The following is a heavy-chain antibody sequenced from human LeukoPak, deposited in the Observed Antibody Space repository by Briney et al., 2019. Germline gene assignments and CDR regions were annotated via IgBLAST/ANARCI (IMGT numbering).Heavy chain of an antibody. D-gene: IGHD2-2*01. CDR3: ARAPSRDVVVPAVDRGAFDI. CDR1: GYTFTGYY. Sequence: ASVKVSCKASGYTFTGYYMHWVQQAPGQGLEWMGWINPNSGGTNYAQKFQGWVTMTRDTSISTAYMELSRLRSDDTAVYYCARAPSRDVVVPAVDRGAFDIWGQGTMVTVSS. CDR2: INPNSGGT. V-gene: IGHV1-2*04. J-gene: IGHJ3*02.